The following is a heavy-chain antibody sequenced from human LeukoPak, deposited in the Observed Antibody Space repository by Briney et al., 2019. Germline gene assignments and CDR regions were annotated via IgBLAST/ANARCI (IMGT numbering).Heavy chain of an antibody. CDR2: IYTSGST. J-gene: IGHJ3*02. Sequence: SETLSLTCTVSGGSISSYYWSWIRQPAGKGLEWIWRIYTSGSTNYNPSLKSRVTMSVDTSKNQFSLKLSSVTAADTAVYYCAREGGPGSYYDFWSGPADAFDIWGQGTMVTVSS. CDR3: AREGGPGSYYDFWSGPADAFDI. D-gene: IGHD3-3*01. V-gene: IGHV4-4*07. CDR1: GGSISSYY.